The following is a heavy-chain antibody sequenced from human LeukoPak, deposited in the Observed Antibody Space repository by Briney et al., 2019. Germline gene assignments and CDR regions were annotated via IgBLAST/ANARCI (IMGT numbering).Heavy chain of an antibody. J-gene: IGHJ5*02. CDR1: GFTFISYW. CDR3: ARPILPGIAAAGYFDP. Sequence: GGSLRLSCAASGFTFISYWRTWVRQAQGKGREGVANIKKDGSEKYYVDSVKGRFTISRDNAKNSLYLQMNSLRAEDTAVYYCARPILPGIAAAGYFDPWGQGTLVTVSS. V-gene: IGHV3-7*01. CDR2: IKKDGSEK. D-gene: IGHD6-13*01.